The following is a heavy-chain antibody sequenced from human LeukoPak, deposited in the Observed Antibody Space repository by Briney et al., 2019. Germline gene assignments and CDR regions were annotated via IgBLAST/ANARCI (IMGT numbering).Heavy chain of an antibody. D-gene: IGHD3-22*01. CDR1: GFTFSTYG. J-gene: IGHJ4*02. CDR2: IRYDGNNK. Sequence: GGSLRLSCAASGFTFSTYGMHWVRQAPGKGLEWVSFIRYDGNNKYYGDSVKGRFTISGDNSKNTLYLQMNSLRAEDTAVYYCAKDPTHYRVWDYYETIGLSYWGQGTLVTVSS. CDR3: AKDPTHYRVWDYYETIGLSY. V-gene: IGHV3-30*02.